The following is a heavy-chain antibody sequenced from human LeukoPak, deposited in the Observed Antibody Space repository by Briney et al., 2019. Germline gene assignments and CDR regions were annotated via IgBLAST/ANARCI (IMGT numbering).Heavy chain of an antibody. J-gene: IGHJ4*02. CDR3: AREMGGYPFDY. CDR1: GFTFSRYW. Sequence: GGSLRLSCAASGFTFSRYWMSWVRQAPGKGLEWVSYVSSSGITIYYADSVKGRFTISRDNAKNSLYLQMNSLRAEDTAVYYCAREMGGYPFDYWGQGTLVTVSS. D-gene: IGHD5-12*01. CDR2: VSSSGITI. V-gene: IGHV3-48*03.